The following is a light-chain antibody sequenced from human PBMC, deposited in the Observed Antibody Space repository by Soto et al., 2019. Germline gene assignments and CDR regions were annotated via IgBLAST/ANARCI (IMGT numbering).Light chain of an antibody. Sequence: IGLTHSPDKISLSPGERATLSCRAIQSVSSSYLAWYQQKPGQAPRLLIYGASSRATGIPDRFSGSGSGTDFTLTISRLEPEDFAVYYCQQYGSSRMWTFCHGAMADIK. J-gene: IGKJ1*01. V-gene: IGKV3-20*01. CDR1: QSVSSSY. CDR2: GAS. CDR3: QQYGSSRMWT.